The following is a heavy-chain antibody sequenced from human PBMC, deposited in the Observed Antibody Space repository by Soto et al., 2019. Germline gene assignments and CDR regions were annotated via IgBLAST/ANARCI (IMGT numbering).Heavy chain of an antibody. J-gene: IGHJ4*02. CDR3: ARAVGPFDY. V-gene: IGHV3-33*01. CDR1: GFTFSTYG. CDR2: IWYDGSNK. Sequence: QGQLVESGGGVVQPGRSLRLSCAASGFTFSTYGMHWVRQAPGKGLEWVAVIWYDGSNKYYADSVKGRFTISRDNSRDTLYLQMNSLRAEDTAVYYCARAVGPFDYWGQGTLVTVSS.